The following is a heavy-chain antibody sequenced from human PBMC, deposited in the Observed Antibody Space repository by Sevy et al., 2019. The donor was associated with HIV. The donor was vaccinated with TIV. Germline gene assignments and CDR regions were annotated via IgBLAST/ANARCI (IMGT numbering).Heavy chain of an antibody. J-gene: IGHJ6*02. Sequence: GGSLRLSCAASGFTFSDYYMSWIRQAPGKGLEWVSYISSSGSTIYYADSVKGRFTISRDNAKNSLYLQMNSLRAEDTAVYYCARDGHLLTYYYYGMDVWGQGTTVTVSS. CDR3: ARDGHLLTYYYYGMDV. CDR1: GFTFSDYY. D-gene: IGHD3-9*01. V-gene: IGHV3-11*01. CDR2: ISSSGSTI.